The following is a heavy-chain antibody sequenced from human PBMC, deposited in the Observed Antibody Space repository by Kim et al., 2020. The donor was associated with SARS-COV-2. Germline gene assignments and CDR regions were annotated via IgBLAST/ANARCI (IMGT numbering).Heavy chain of an antibody. D-gene: IGHD2-2*02. Sequence: SETLSLTCAVYGGSISGYYWSWIRQPPGKGLEWIGEINHSGSTNYNPSLKSRVTISVDTSKNQFSLKLSSVTAADTAVYYCARGRSVVPAAIYPQGEYWGQGTLVTVSS. CDR1: GGSISGYY. V-gene: IGHV4-34*01. CDR2: INHSGST. J-gene: IGHJ4*02. CDR3: ARGRSVVPAAIYPQGEY.